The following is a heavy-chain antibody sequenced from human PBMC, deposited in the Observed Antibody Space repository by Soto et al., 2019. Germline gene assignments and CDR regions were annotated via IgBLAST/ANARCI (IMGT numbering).Heavy chain of an antibody. D-gene: IGHD3-10*01. V-gene: IGHV4-39*01. CDR2: IYYSGST. CDR3: ARRGSGSYSDY. J-gene: IGHJ4*02. CDR1: GGSMSSSSYY. Sequence: PSXTLSLTCTVSGGSMSSSSYYWGWIRQPPGKGLEWIGSIYYSGSTYYNPSLKSRVTISVDTSKNQFSLKVSSVTAADTAVYYCARRGSGSYSDYWGQGTLVTVSS.